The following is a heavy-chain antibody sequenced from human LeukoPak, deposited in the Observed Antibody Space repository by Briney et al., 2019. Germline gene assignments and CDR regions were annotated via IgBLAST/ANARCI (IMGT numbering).Heavy chain of an antibody. D-gene: IGHD2-15*01. J-gene: IGHJ4*02. CDR3: AREGRGYCSGDSCYSDNY. V-gene: IGHV4-30-2*01. CDR2: IYHSGST. Sequence: SQTLSLTCAVSGGSISSGGYSWSWIRQPPGKGLEWIGYIYHSGSTYYNPSPKSRVTISVDRSKNQFSLKLSSVTAADTAVYYCAREGRGYCSGDSCYSDNYWGQGTLVTVSS. CDR1: GGSISSGGYS.